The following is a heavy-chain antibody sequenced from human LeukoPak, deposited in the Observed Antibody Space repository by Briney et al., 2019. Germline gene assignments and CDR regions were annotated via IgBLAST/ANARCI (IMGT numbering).Heavy chain of an antibody. Sequence: SETLSLACAVYGGSFSGYYWTWIRQPPEKGLEWIGEINHNGSTNYNPSLKSRVTISVDTSKNQFSLKLSSVTAADTAVYYCARGPPYYYDGSGYYYFDYWGQGTLVTVSS. CDR2: INHNGST. CDR3: ARGPPYYYDGSGYYYFDY. J-gene: IGHJ4*02. D-gene: IGHD3-22*01. CDR1: GGSFSGYY. V-gene: IGHV4-34*01.